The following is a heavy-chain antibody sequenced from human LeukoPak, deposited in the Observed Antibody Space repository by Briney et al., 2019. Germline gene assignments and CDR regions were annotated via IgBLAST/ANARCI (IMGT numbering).Heavy chain of an antibody. CDR2: ISGSGDTA. J-gene: IGHJ4*02. CDR1: GFTSITYT. D-gene: IGHD2-2*01. CDR3: AKRRCSRTTCWYYFDY. Sequence: QPGGALRLSCAASGFTSITYTMNWVPQAPGNGLGGVSSISGSGDTAYYADYGRGRFTISRDNSKNTLYLQMSSLRGEDTAVYYCAKRRCSRTTCWYYFDYWRLGTLVTVSS. V-gene: IGHV3-23*01.